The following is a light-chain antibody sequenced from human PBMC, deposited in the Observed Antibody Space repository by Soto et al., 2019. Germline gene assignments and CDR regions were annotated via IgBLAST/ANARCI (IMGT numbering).Light chain of an antibody. Sequence: EIVMTQSPATLSISPGKRATLSCRASQSVTSNLGWYQQKPGQAPRLLIYGTSTRATGIPDRFSGSGSGTDFTLTISRLEPEDFAVYYCQQHGTSPFTFGPGTKVDIK. J-gene: IGKJ3*01. CDR2: GTS. CDR1: QSVTSN. CDR3: QQHGTSPFT. V-gene: IGKV3-20*01.